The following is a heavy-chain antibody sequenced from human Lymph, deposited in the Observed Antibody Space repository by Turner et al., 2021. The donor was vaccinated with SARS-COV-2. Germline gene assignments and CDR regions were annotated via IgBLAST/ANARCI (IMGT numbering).Heavy chain of an antibody. CDR2: ISGDGGST. D-gene: IGHD5-12*01. CDR1: GFTFDDYA. V-gene: IGHV3-43*02. Sequence: EVQLVEYGGGVVQPGGSLRLSCAASGFTFDDYAMHWVRQAPGKGLEWVSLISGDGGSTYYADSVKGRFTISRDDSKNSLYLQINSLRTEDTALYYCAKEGLSGRRLQFVPYFAYWGQGTLVSVSS. J-gene: IGHJ4*02. CDR3: AKEGLSGRRLQFVPYFAY.